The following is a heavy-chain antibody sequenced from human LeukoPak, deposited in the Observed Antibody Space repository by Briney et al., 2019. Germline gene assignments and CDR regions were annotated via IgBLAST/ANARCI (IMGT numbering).Heavy chain of an antibody. CDR2: FDPEDGET. Sequence: ASVKASCKVSGYTLTELSMHWVRQAPGKGLEWMGGFDPEDGETIYAQKFQGRVTMTEDTSTDTAYMELSSLRSEDTAVYYCATEDSSGWGFDYWGQGTLVTVSS. V-gene: IGHV1-24*01. D-gene: IGHD3-22*01. CDR1: GYTLTELS. J-gene: IGHJ4*02. CDR3: ATEDSSGWGFDY.